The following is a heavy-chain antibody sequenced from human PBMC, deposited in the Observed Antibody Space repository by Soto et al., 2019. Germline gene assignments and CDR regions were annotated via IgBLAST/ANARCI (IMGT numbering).Heavy chain of an antibody. CDR3: ARVSVDVPE. D-gene: IGHD5-12*01. Sequence: QVQLVQSGTELRKPGASVKVSCKASGYTFTDSHIHWVRQAPGQGLEWMGWIDPKSGGTTYEQKFLGRVTMTRDASINTAYMELNRLTSDDTAVYYCARVSVDVPEWGQGTLLTVSS. J-gene: IGHJ4*02. CDR1: GYTFTDSH. V-gene: IGHV1-2*02. CDR2: IDPKSGGT.